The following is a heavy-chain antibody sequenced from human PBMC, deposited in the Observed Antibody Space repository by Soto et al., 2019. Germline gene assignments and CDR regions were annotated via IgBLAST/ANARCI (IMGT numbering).Heavy chain of an antibody. D-gene: IGHD3-16*01. CDR3: AREGRYDYIWGSQYYFDY. CDR1: SGSISSSNW. Sequence: SETLSLTCAVSSGSISSSNWWSWVRQPPGKGLEWIGEIYHSGSTNYNPSLKSRVTISVDKSKNQFSLKLSSVTAADTAVYYCAREGRYDYIWGSQYYFDYWGQGTLVTVSS. V-gene: IGHV4-4*02. J-gene: IGHJ4*02. CDR2: IYHSGST.